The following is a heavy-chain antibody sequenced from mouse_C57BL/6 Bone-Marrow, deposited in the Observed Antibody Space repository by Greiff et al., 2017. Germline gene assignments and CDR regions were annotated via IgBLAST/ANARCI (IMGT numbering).Heavy chain of an antibody. D-gene: IGHD3-2*02. CDR3: AREDSSGYYFDY. CDR2: IDPSDSYT. Sequence: QVQLQQPGAELVKPGASVKLSCKASGYNFTSYWMHWVKQRPGQGLEWIGEIDPSDSYTNYNQKFKGKSTLTVDKSSSTAYMQLSSLTSEDSAVYYCAREDSSGYYFDYWGQGTTLTVSS. J-gene: IGHJ2*01. V-gene: IGHV1-69*01. CDR1: GYNFTSYW.